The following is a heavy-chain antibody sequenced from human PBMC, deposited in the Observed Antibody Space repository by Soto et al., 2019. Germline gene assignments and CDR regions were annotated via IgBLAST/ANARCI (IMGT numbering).Heavy chain of an antibody. Sequence: SETLSLTCTVSGGSISSGGYYWSWIRQHPGKGLEWIGYIYYSRSTYYNPSLKSRVTISVDTSKNQFSLKLSSVTAADTAVYYCAREATGLHLGELSTKFDYWGQGTLVTVSS. V-gene: IGHV4-31*03. D-gene: IGHD3-16*02. CDR2: IYYSRST. J-gene: IGHJ4*02. CDR3: AREATGLHLGELSTKFDY. CDR1: GGSISSGGYY.